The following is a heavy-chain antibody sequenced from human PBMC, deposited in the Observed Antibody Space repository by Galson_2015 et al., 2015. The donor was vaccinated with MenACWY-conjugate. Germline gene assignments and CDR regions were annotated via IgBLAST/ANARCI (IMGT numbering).Heavy chain of an antibody. J-gene: IGHJ4*02. CDR1: GFSLSTSGVG. CDR3: AHTLPDQLLSNYFDY. V-gene: IGHV2-5*02. D-gene: IGHD2-2*01. Sequence: PALVKPTQTLTLTCTFSGFSLSTSGVGVGWIRQPPGKALEWLALIYWDDDKRYSPSLKSRLTITKDTSKNQVVLTMTNMDPVDTATYYYAHTLPDQLLSNYFDYWGQGTLVTVSS. CDR2: IYWDDDK.